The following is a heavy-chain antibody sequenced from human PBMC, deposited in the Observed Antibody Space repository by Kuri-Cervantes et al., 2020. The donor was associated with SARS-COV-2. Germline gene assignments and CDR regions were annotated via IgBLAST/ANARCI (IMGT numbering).Heavy chain of an antibody. D-gene: IGHD3-3*01. J-gene: IGHJ4*02. CDR1: GITFSRYW. Sequence: GESLKISCVASGITFSRYWMYWVRQPPGKGLVWVSRINSDGSSTSYADSVKGRFTISRDNAKNTLYLQMNSLRAEDTAVYYCARDGCKWTHIRFLECPYQGPDYWGQGTLVTVSS. CDR2: INSDGSST. V-gene: IGHV3-74*01. CDR3: ARDGCKWTHIRFLECPYQGPDY.